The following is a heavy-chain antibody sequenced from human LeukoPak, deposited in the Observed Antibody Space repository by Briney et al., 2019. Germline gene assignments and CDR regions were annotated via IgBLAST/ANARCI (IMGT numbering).Heavy chain of an antibody. Sequence: KSSETLSLTCTVSGGSISSYYWSWIRQPAGKGLEWIGRICTSGSTNYNPSLKSRVTISVDKSKNQFSLKLSSVTAADTAVYYCARAPDSSGYDYYYYYMDVWGKGTRVTVSS. CDR1: GGSISSYY. V-gene: IGHV4-4*07. J-gene: IGHJ6*03. CDR2: ICTSGST. CDR3: ARAPDSSGYDYYYYYMDV. D-gene: IGHD3-22*01.